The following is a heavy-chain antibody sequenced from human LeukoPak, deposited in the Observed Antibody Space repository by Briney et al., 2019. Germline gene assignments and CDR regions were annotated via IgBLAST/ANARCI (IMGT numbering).Heavy chain of an antibody. V-gene: IGHV3-33*01. CDR2: IWYDGSNK. CDR1: GFTFSSYG. J-gene: IGHJ4*02. Sequence: AGRSLRLSCAASGFTFSSYGMHWVRQAPGKGLEWVAVIWYDGSNKYCADSVKGRFTISRDNSKNTLYLQMNSLRAEDTAVYYCARGPAPYSSTPADYWGQGTLVTVSS. CDR3: ARGPAPYSSTPADY. D-gene: IGHD6-13*01.